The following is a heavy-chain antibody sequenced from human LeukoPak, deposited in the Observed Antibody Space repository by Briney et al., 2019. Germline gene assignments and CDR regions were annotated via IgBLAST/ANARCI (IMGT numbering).Heavy chain of an antibody. V-gene: IGHV4-4*07. CDR1: GGSISSYY. Sequence: KPSETLSLTCTVSGGSISSYYWSWLRQPAGKGLEWIGRIYISGSTNYNPSLKSRVTMSVDTSKNQFSLKLSSVTAADTAVYYCARGGDYGDLGHFDLWGRGTLVTVSS. CDR2: IYISGST. CDR3: ARGGDYGDLGHFDL. J-gene: IGHJ2*01. D-gene: IGHD4-17*01.